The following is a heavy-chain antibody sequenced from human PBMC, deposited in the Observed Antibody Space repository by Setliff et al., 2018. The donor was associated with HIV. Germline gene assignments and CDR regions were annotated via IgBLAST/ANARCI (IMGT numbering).Heavy chain of an antibody. CDR1: GGSISSSSDY. CDR3: VRQWGHGLGHFDF. CDR2: VHHSGSS. J-gene: IGHJ1*01. Sequence: SETLSLTCTVSGGSISSSSDYWGWVRQSPGKGLEWIGNVHHSGSSYYNPSLKSRITISMDTSGNRFSLKMSSASAPDTAVYYCVRQWGHGLGHFDFWGQGTLVTVS. D-gene: IGHD6-19*01. V-gene: IGHV4-39*01.